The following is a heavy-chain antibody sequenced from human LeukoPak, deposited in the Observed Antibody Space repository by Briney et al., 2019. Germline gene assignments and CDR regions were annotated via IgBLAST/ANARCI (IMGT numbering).Heavy chain of an antibody. Sequence: GGSLRLSCAASGFTFSSYGMSWVRQAPGKGLEWVSAISGSGGSTYYADSVKGRFTISRDNSKNTLYLQMNSLRAEDMAVYYCAKVYSGWYYYYYYMDVWGKGTTVTISS. D-gene: IGHD6-19*01. CDR2: ISGSGGST. V-gene: IGHV3-23*01. J-gene: IGHJ6*03. CDR1: GFTFSSYG. CDR3: AKVYSGWYYYYYYMDV.